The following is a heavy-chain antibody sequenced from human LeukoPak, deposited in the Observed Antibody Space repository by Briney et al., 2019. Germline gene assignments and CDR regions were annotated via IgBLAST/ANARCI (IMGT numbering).Heavy chain of an antibody. J-gene: IGHJ4*02. Sequence: GGSLRLSCAASGFTFDDYAMHWVRQAPGKGLEWVSGISWNSGSIGYGDSVKGRFTISRDNAKNSLYLQMNSLRAEDTALYYCAKGLYGSGSKLDYWGQGTLVTVSS. D-gene: IGHD3-10*01. CDR3: AKGLYGSGSKLDY. V-gene: IGHV3-9*01. CDR2: ISWNSGSI. CDR1: GFTFDDYA.